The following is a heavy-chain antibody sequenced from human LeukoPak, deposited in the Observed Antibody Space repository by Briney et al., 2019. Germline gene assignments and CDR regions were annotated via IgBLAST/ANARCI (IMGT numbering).Heavy chain of an antibody. Sequence: SVKVSCKASGGTFSSYAISWVRQAPGQGLEWMGGIIPIFGTANFAQKFQGRVTLTADESPRTAYMELSSLRYEDTAVYYCARALGYYDSSGYGLVDYWGQGTLVTVSS. CDR2: IIPIFGTA. D-gene: IGHD3-22*01. J-gene: IGHJ4*02. CDR3: ARALGYYDSSGYGLVDY. CDR1: GGTFSSYA. V-gene: IGHV1-69*13.